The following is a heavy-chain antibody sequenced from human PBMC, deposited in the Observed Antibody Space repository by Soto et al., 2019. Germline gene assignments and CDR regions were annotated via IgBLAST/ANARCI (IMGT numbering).Heavy chain of an antibody. CDR2: INDRGSI. CDR1: GGSFSGYY. Sequence: QVQLQQWGAGPLRPLETLALTCGVSGGSFSGYYLAWIRQSPGKGLEWIGEINDRGSINYNPSLKNRVSISVDTSNNHYYLNLRSVTAADTAVYYCARESHDILTGPPWVWYFDLWGRGTLVTVSS. D-gene: IGHD3-9*01. V-gene: IGHV4-34*01. J-gene: IGHJ2*01. CDR3: ARESHDILTGPPWVWYFDL.